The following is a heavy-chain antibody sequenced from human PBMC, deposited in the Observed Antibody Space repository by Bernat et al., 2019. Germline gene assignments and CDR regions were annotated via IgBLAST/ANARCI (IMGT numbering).Heavy chain of an antibody. V-gene: IGHV3-30-3*01. J-gene: IGHJ4*02. CDR1: GFTFSSYA. CDR3: ARDLNYYDSSGPTGY. Sequence: QVQLVESGGGVVQPGRSLRLSCEASGFTFSSYAMHWVRQAPGKGLEWVAVISYDGSNKYYADSVKGRFTISRDNSKNTLYLQMNSLRAEDTAVYYCARDLNYYDSSGPTGYWGQGTLVTVSS. D-gene: IGHD3-22*01. CDR2: ISYDGSNK.